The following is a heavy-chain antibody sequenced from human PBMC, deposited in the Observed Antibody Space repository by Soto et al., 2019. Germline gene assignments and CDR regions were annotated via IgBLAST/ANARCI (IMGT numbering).Heavy chain of an antibody. Sequence: GGSLRLSCAASGFTFSSYGMHWVRQAPGKGLEWVAVIWYDGSNKYHADSVKGRFTISRDNSKNTLYLQMDSLRAEDTAVYYCARDVTITAAGIDYWGQGTLVTVSS. CDR3: ARDVTITAAGIDY. CDR1: GFTFSSYG. D-gene: IGHD6-13*01. J-gene: IGHJ4*02. CDR2: IWYDGSNK. V-gene: IGHV3-33*01.